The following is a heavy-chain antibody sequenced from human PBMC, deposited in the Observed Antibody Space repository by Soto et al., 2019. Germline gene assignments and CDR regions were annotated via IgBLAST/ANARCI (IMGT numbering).Heavy chain of an antibody. Sequence: QVQLVQSGAEVKKPGASVKVSCKASGYTFTSYGISWVRQAPGQGLEWMGWISAYNGNTNYAQKLQGRVTMTTDTSXSXGYMELRSLRSDDTAVYYCARDGIAAPGGVWYGMDVWGQGTTVTVSS. J-gene: IGHJ6*02. D-gene: IGHD6-13*01. CDR2: ISAYNGNT. CDR1: GYTFTSYG. CDR3: ARDGIAAPGGVWYGMDV. V-gene: IGHV1-18*01.